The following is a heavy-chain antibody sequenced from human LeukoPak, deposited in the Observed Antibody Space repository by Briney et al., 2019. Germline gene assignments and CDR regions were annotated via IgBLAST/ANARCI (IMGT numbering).Heavy chain of an antibody. CDR3: ARGRGYRDYDRPLDY. CDR2: ITSGGNT. J-gene: IGHJ4*02. CDR1: GFTASSNY. D-gene: IGHD5-12*01. Sequence: GGSLRLSCAASGFTASSNYMNWVRQAPGKGLEWVSVITSGGNTYYADSVKGRLTTSRDNSKNTLYVQMNSLRAEETAIYYCARGRGYRDYDRPLDYWGQGTLVTVSS. V-gene: IGHV3-53*01.